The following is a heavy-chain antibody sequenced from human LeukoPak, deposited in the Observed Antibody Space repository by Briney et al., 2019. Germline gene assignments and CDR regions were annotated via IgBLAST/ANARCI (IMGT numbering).Heavy chain of an antibody. Sequence: PSETLSLTCAVYGGSFSGDYWSWIRQPPGKGLEWIGEINHSGSTNYNPSLKSRVTISVDTSKNQFSLKLSSVTAADTAVYYCARDSGYGSGSYIPVGDYWGQGTLVTVSS. J-gene: IGHJ4*02. D-gene: IGHD3-10*01. CDR3: ARDSGYGSGSYIPVGDY. CDR2: INHSGST. V-gene: IGHV4-34*01. CDR1: GGSFSGDY.